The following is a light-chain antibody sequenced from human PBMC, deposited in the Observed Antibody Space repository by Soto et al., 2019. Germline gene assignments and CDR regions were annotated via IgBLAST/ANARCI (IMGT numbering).Light chain of an antibody. CDR1: ISDVGGYNY. CDR3: TSYTSSFTHL. Sequence: VLTHPASVSGSPGQSITISCTGTISDVGGYNYVSWYQQHPGKAPKLMIFEVSNRPSGVSNRFSGSKSGNTASLTISGLQTEDEADYYCTSYTSSFTHLFGTGTKV. J-gene: IGLJ1*01. V-gene: IGLV2-14*01. CDR2: EVS.